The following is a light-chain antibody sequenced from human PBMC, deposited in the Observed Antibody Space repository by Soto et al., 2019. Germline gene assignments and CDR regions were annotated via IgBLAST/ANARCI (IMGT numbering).Light chain of an antibody. CDR1: QSVSSY. CDR3: LQHNSYPLT. J-gene: IGKJ4*01. CDR2: GAS. V-gene: IGKV3-11*01. Sequence: EVVLTQSPVTLSLSPGERATLSCRASQSVSSYLAWYQQKPGQAPRLLIYGASSRATGIPGRFSGSGSGTEFTLTISSLQHEDFATYYCLQHNSYPLTFGGGTKVDIK.